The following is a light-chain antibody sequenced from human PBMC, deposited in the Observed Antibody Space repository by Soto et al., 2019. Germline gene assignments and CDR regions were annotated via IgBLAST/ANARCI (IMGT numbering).Light chain of an antibody. CDR2: EVS. CDR3: CSYAGSIYV. V-gene: IGLV2-23*02. J-gene: IGLJ1*01. Sequence: QSVLTQPASVSGSPGRSITISCTGTSSDVGSYNLVSWYQQHPGKAPKLMIYEVSKRPSGVSNRFSGSKSGNTASLTISGLQAEDEADYYCCSYAGSIYVFGTGTKVTV. CDR1: SSDVGSYNL.